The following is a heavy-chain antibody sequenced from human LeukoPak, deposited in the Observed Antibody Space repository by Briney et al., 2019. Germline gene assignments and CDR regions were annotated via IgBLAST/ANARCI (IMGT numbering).Heavy chain of an antibody. Sequence: HPGGSLRLSCAASGFSVSANHMSWVRQAPGRGLDWVSTIYSGGSIYYADSVKGRFTISRDNSKNTLYLQMNSLRAEDTAVYYCARETDWRGAFDIWGQGTMVTVSS. J-gene: IGHJ3*02. CDR1: GFSVSANH. CDR3: ARETDWRGAFDI. D-gene: IGHD3-9*01. CDR2: IYSGGSI. V-gene: IGHV3-53*05.